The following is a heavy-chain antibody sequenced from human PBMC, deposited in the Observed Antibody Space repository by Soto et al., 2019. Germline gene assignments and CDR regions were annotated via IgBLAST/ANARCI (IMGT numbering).Heavy chain of an antibody. Sequence: ASVKVSCKASGYTFTSYGISWVRQAPGQGLEWMGWISAYNGNTNYAQKLQGRVTMTTDTSTSTAYMELRSLRSDDTAVYYCASNPDSSSSDAFDIWGQGTMVTVSS. J-gene: IGHJ3*02. CDR1: GYTFTSYG. D-gene: IGHD6-6*01. CDR2: ISAYNGNT. CDR3: ASNPDSSSSDAFDI. V-gene: IGHV1-18*01.